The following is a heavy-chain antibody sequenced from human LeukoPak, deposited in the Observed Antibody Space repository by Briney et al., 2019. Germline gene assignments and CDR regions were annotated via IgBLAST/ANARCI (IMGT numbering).Heavy chain of an antibody. J-gene: IGHJ4*02. CDR3: ARGYQLLLYPIDY. V-gene: IGHV3-33*08. CDR2: IWYDGSNK. D-gene: IGHD2-2*01. Sequence: PGRSLRLSCAASGFTFSSYGMHWVRQAPGKGLEWVAVIWYDGSNKYYADSVKGRFTISRDNSKNTLYLQMNSLRAEDTAVYYCARGYQLLLYPIDYWGQGTLVTVSS. CDR1: GFTFSSYG.